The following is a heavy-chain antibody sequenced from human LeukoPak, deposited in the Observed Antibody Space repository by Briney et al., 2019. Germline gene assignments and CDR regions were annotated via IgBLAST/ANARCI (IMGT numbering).Heavy chain of an antibody. J-gene: IGHJ1*01. CDR3: AKDLNTGYSSSWSFHY. Sequence: PGGSLRLSCGASGFTFSSYGMHWVRQAPGKGLEWVAFILYDESNKHYADSVKGRFTISRDNSKNTLDLQMNSLRAEDTAVYYRAKDLNTGYSSSWSFHYWGQGTLVTVSS. D-gene: IGHD6-13*01. CDR2: ILYDESNK. V-gene: IGHV3-30*02. CDR1: GFTFSSYG.